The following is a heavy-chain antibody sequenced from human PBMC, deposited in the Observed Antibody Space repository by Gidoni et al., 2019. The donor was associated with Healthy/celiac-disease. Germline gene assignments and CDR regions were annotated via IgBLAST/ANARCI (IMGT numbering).Heavy chain of an antibody. J-gene: IGHJ4*02. D-gene: IGHD4-17*01. CDR2: IGWNSGSI. CDR3: AKDIAPSMTTVVKFFEY. V-gene: IGHV3-9*01. CDR1: GFTFDDYA. Sequence: EVQQVESGGGSVQPGRSLRLACDASGFTFDDYAVHWVRQAPGKGLEWVSGIGWNSGSIGDADSVKGRFTISRDNAKNSLYLQMNSLRAEDAALYYCAKDIAPSMTTVVKFFEYWGQGTLVTVSS.